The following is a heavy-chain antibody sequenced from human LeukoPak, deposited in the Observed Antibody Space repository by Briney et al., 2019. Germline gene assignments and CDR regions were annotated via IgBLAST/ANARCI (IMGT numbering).Heavy chain of an antibody. D-gene: IGHD4-17*01. V-gene: IGHV3-30*02. CDR1: GFTFSSYG. CDR3: AKDLRSSNYGDSIDY. CDR2: IRYDGSNK. Sequence: GGSLRLSCAASGFTFSSYGMHWVRQAPGKGLEWAAFIRYDGSNKYYADSVKGRFTISRDNSKNTLYLQMNSLRAEDTAVYYCAKDLRSSNYGDSIDYWGQGTLVTVSS. J-gene: IGHJ4*02.